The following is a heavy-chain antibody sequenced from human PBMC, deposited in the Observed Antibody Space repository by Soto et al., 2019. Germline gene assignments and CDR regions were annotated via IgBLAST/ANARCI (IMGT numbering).Heavy chain of an antibody. V-gene: IGHV3-23*01. CDR1: GFTFSSYA. Sequence: GGSLRLSCAASGFTFSSYAMSWVRQAPGKGLEWVSAISGSGGSTYYADSVKGRFTISRDNSKNTLYLQMNSLRSEDTAVYYCANADYGDYDYFDYWGQGTLVTVSS. J-gene: IGHJ4*02. CDR3: ANADYGDYDYFDY. CDR2: ISGSGGST. D-gene: IGHD4-17*01.